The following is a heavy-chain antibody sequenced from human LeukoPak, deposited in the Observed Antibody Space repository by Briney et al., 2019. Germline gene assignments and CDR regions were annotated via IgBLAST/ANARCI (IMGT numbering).Heavy chain of an antibody. Sequence: GGSLRLSCAASEFTFSSYSMKWVRQAPGKGLEWVANIKQDGSERHYVDSVKGRFTISRDNAKNSLYLQMNSLGAEDTAVYYCARVVWTDGKIDYWGQGALVTVSS. CDR3: ARVVWTDGKIDY. CDR1: EFTFSSYS. V-gene: IGHV3-7*01. D-gene: IGHD1-1*01. CDR2: IKQDGSER. J-gene: IGHJ4*02.